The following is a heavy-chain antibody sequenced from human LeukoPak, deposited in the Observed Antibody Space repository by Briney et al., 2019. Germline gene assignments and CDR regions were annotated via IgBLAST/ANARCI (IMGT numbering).Heavy chain of an antibody. V-gene: IGHV4-39*01. J-gene: IGHJ4*02. CDR2: IYYNGNT. Sequence: SETLSLTCTISGGSVSSSSYYWGWIRQPPGKGLEWIGDIYYNGNTYYNASLKSRVSISVDKSNNQFSLKLTSVTAADTAVYYCARQRGIAAAGSRFDYWGQGTLVTVSS. CDR3: ARQRGIAAAGSRFDY. CDR1: GGSVSSSSYY. D-gene: IGHD6-13*01.